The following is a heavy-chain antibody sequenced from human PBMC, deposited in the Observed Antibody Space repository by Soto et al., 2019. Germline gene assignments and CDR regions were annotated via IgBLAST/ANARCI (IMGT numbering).Heavy chain of an antibody. J-gene: IGHJ6*02. CDR2: ISSSSSTI. CDR3: ARDSRGSYGFMDV. Sequence: EVQLVESGGGLVQPGGSLRLSCAASGFTFSSYSMNWVRQAPGKGLEWVSYISSSSSTIYYADSVKGRFTISRDNAKYSLYRQMNSLRDEDTAVYYCARDSRGSYGFMDVWGQGTTVTVSS. V-gene: IGHV3-48*02. D-gene: IGHD5-18*01. CDR1: GFTFSSYS.